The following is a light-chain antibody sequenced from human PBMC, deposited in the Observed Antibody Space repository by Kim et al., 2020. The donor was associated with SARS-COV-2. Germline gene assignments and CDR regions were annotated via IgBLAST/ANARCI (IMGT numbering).Light chain of an antibody. J-gene: IGKJ2*01. CDR2: AAS. CDR1: QSVSNSY. Sequence: SPGERATLSCRASQSVSNSYLAWYQQKPGQAPGLLIYAASRRATGIPDRFSGSGSGTDFTLTINRLEPEDFAVYYCQQYGSSPPYTFGQGTKLEIK. CDR3: QQYGSSPPYT. V-gene: IGKV3-20*01.